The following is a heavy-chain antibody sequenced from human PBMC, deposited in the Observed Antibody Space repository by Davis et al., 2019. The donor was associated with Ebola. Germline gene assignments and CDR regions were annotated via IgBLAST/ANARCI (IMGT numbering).Heavy chain of an antibody. CDR3: AGAGFTVVTPVGY. D-gene: IGHD4-23*01. V-gene: IGHV3-21*01. CDR1: GFTFSSYS. CDR2: ISSSSSYI. J-gene: IGHJ4*02. Sequence: GESLKISCAASGFTFSSYSMNWVRQAPGKGLEWVSSISSSSSYIYYADSVKGRFTISRDNAKNSLYLQMNSLRAEDTAVYYCAGAGFTVVTPVGYWGQGTLVTVSS.